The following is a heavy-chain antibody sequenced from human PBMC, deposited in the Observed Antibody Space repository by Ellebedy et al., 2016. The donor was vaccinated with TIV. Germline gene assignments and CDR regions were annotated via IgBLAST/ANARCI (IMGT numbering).Heavy chain of an antibody. CDR1: GGSISSYY. Sequence: MPSETLSLTCTVSGGSISSYYWSWIRQPPGKGLEWIGYIYYSGSTNYNPSPKSRVTISVDTSKNQFSLKLSSVTAADTAVYYCARGEVTLYYYGMDVWGQGTTVTVSS. CDR3: ARGEVTLYYYGMDV. J-gene: IGHJ6*02. V-gene: IGHV4-59*01. CDR2: IYYSGST.